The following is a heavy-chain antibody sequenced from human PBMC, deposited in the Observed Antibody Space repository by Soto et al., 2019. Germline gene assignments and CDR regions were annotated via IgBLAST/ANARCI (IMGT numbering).Heavy chain of an antibody. CDR3: ARALNSGDSLDY. D-gene: IGHD4-17*01. J-gene: IGHJ4*02. V-gene: IGHV4-30-2*01. Sequence: PSETLSLTCAVSGGSISSGGYSWSWIRQPPGKGLEWIGYTYYSGNTYYNPSLKSRVTISVDGSQNQFSLELRSVTAADTAVYFCARALNSGDSLDYWGQGTLVTVSS. CDR1: GGSISSGGYS. CDR2: TYYSGNT.